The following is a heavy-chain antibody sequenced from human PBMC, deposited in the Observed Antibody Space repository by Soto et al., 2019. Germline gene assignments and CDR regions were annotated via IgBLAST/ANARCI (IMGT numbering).Heavy chain of an antibody. V-gene: IGHV5-51*01. CDR2: IYPGDSDT. D-gene: IGHD6-13*01. J-gene: IGHJ5*02. Sequence: PGASLKISCKGSGYSLTSYWIGWVRQMPGKGLEWMGIIYPGDSDTRYSPSFQGQVTISADKSISTAYLQWSSLKASDTAMYYCARRAAAAGHNWFDPWGQGTLVTVSS. CDR3: ARRAAAAGHNWFDP. CDR1: GYSLTSYW.